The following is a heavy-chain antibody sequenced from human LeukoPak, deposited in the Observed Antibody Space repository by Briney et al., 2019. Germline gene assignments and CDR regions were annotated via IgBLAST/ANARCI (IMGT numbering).Heavy chain of an antibody. CDR2: IKSKTDGGTR. D-gene: IGHD4/OR15-4a*01. CDR1: GFTSSNAW. J-gene: IGHJ3*02. V-gene: IGHV3-15*01. CDR3: TTFDYAAFLI. Sequence: GGSLRLSCAVSGFTSSNAWMSWVRQAPGKGLEWVGRIKSKTDGGTRDYAAPAKGRFTISRDDSKNTLYLQMNSLKTEDTAVYYCTTFDYAAFLIWGQGTMVTVSS.